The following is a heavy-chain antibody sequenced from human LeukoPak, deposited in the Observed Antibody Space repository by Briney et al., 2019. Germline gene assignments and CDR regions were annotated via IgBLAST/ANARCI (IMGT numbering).Heavy chain of an antibody. V-gene: IGHV3-48*02. CDR3: ERFAGEDY. J-gene: IGHJ4*02. D-gene: IGHD3-10*01. CDR1: GFTFSSYE. CDR2: ISSSSSTE. Sequence: GGSLRLSCVASGFTFSSYEMTWVRRAPGKGLEWVSYISSSSSTEQYADAVKGRFTISRDNAKNALYLQMNSLREEDTAVYYCERFAGEDYWGQGTLVTVSS.